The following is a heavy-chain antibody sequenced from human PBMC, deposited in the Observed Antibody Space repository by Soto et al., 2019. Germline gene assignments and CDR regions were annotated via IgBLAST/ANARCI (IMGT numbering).Heavy chain of an antibody. CDR3: ATTRTTYVYDFDS. CDR2: FDPVEGEI. V-gene: IGHV1-24*01. J-gene: IGHJ4*02. CDR1: GHSLTDLS. Sequence: ASVKVSCKVAGHSLTDLSMHWVRQGPGRGLEWLGGFDPVEGEIIYAQNFQGRIRLTEDTSTDTAFMELNSLKSEDTAIYYCATTRTTYVYDFDSWGQGTLVTVSS. D-gene: IGHD3-16*01.